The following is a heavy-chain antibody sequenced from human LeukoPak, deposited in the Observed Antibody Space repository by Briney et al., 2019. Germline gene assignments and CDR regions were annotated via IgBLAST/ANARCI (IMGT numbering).Heavy chain of an antibody. CDR2: IYASGSA. CDR1: GASVSGHY. D-gene: IGHD6-19*01. CDR3: AREAPGGSGWTYFDY. Sequence: SETLSLTCAVSGASVSGHYWDWIRLPPGKGLEWIGYIYASGSANYHPSLKSRVTISLDTSQNHVSLRLTSVTADDTAVYYCAREAPGGSGWTYFDYWGQGSLVTVS. J-gene: IGHJ4*02. V-gene: IGHV4-59*02.